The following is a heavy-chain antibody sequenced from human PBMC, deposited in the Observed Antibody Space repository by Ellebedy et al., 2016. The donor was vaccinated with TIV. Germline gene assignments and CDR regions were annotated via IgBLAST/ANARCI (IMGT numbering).Heavy chain of an antibody. CDR2: IKRDGSEK. V-gene: IGHV3-7*03. D-gene: IGHD3-22*01. CDR1: GFTFSPYA. CDR3: PKRRGGGSDSSAPRYYFDY. Sequence: PGGSLRLSCAASGFTFSPYAMAWVRQAPGKGPQWVAHIKRDGSEKYYADFVKGRFTISRDNAANSLYLQMNSLRVDDTAVYYCPKRRGGGSDSSAPRYYFDYWGLGTLVTVSS. J-gene: IGHJ4*02.